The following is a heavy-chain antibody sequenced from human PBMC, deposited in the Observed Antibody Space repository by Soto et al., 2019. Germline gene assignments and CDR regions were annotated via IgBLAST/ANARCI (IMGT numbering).Heavy chain of an antibody. CDR1: GYTFTSYA. CDR2: INAGNGNT. Sequence: VASVKVSCKASGYTFTSYAMHWVRQAPGQRLEWMGWINAGNGNTKYSQKFQGRVTITRDTSASTAYMELSSLRSEDTAVYYCARDGPSRGGYFDYWGQGTLVTVSS. J-gene: IGHJ4*02. D-gene: IGHD3-10*01. V-gene: IGHV1-3*01. CDR3: ARDGPSRGGYFDY.